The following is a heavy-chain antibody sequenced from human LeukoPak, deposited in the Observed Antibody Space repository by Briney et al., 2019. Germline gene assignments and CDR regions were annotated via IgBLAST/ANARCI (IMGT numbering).Heavy chain of an antibody. J-gene: IGHJ4*02. V-gene: IGHV3-66*01. CDR3: ARGTGSGSGRLNYFDY. CDR2: IYIGGGT. D-gene: IGHD3-10*01. Sequence: GGSLRLSCAASGFTVSSNYMNWVRQAPRKALAWVSIIYIGGGTYYAESVKGRFTISRDNSEDTLYLQMDSLRAEDTAVYYSARGTGSGSGRLNYFDYWGQGTLVTVSS. CDR1: GFTVSSNY.